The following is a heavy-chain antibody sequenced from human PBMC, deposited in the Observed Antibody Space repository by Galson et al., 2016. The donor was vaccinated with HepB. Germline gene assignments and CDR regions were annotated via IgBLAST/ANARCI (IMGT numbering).Heavy chain of an antibody. D-gene: IGHD3-22*01. J-gene: IGHJ5*01. CDR2: VSSDGGYQ. Sequence: SLRLSCAVSGFTFRDFAMHWVRQTPGKGLEWVSLVSSDGGYQRYADSVKGRFTVSRDNSWNTVSLQMNSLRAEDTAIYFCAKDLTGFYSGYFASWGQGTLVTVS. CDR3: AKDLTGFYSGYFAS. CDR1: GFTFRDFA. V-gene: IGHV3-30*04.